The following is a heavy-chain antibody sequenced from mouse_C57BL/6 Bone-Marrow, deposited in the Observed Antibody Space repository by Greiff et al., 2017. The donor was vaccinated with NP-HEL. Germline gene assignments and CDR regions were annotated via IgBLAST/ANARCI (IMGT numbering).Heavy chain of an antibody. Sequence: EVKVEESGGGLVKPGGSLKLSCAASGFTFSSYAMSWVRQTPEKRLEWVATISDGGSYTYYPDNVKGRFTISRDNAKNNLYLQMSHLKSEDTAMYYCARDRDYYYGSSCWDAMDYWGQGTSVTVSS. CDR3: ARDRDYYYGSSCWDAMDY. D-gene: IGHD1-1*01. J-gene: IGHJ4*01. V-gene: IGHV5-4*01. CDR1: GFTFSSYA. CDR2: ISDGGSYT.